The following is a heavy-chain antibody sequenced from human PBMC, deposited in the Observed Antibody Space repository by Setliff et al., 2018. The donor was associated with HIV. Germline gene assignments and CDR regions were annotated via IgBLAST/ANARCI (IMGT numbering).Heavy chain of an antibody. CDR3: ARNGGAGADS. Sequence: PSETLSLTCTVSGGSISSHYWSWIRQPPGKEPEWIGYIYYTGSTNYNPSLKSRVIISLDRSKNQFSLKLTSVTAADTAVYFCARNGGAGADSWGQGTLVTVSS. D-gene: IGHD3-16*01. CDR1: GGSISSHY. J-gene: IGHJ4*02. CDR2: IYYTGST. V-gene: IGHV4-59*11.